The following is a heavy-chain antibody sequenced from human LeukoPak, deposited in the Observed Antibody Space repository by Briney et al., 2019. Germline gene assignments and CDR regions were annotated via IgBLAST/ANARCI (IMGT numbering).Heavy chain of an antibody. CDR2: VSNHGGIT. J-gene: IGHJ4*02. D-gene: IGHD4-23*01. V-gene: IGHV3-64*04. Sequence: PGGSLRLSCSASGFVFSSFAMHWVRQAPGKGLESVSSVSNHGGITYYADSVKGRVTISRDNSKNTLYLQLNSLRAEDTAVYYCAKGTYYGGNSISGVDYWGQGTLVTVSS. CDR1: GFVFSSFA. CDR3: AKGTYYGGNSISGVDY.